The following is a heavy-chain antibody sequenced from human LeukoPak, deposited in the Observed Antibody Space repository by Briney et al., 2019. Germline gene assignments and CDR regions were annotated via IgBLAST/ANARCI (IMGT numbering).Heavy chain of an antibody. Sequence: SETLSLTCTVSGGSISSYYWSWIRQPAGKGLEWIGRIYTSGSTNYNPSLKSRVTMSVDTSKNQFSLKLSSVTAADTAVYYHTKGDSSGYQYFDLWGRGTLVTVSS. J-gene: IGHJ2*01. D-gene: IGHD3-22*01. CDR3: TKGDSSGYQYFDL. CDR2: IYTSGST. V-gene: IGHV4-4*07. CDR1: GGSISSYY.